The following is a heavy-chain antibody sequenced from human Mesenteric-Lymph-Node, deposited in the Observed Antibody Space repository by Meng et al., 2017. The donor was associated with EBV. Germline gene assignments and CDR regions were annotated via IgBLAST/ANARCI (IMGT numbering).Heavy chain of an antibody. D-gene: IGHD3-3*01. J-gene: IGHJ4*02. CDR1: GRSISSPNW. V-gene: IGHV4-4*02. CDR3: ATVGGSFDFWI. Sequence: HLTQSGPAPVKPSGTLSLSCAVSGRSISSPNWGSWVGQPPGKGLEWIGEIFHSGTTDYSPSLKSRVTMSIDKSRNQFSLKLNSVTAADTAVYYCATVGGSFDFWIWGQGALVTVSS. CDR2: IFHSGTT.